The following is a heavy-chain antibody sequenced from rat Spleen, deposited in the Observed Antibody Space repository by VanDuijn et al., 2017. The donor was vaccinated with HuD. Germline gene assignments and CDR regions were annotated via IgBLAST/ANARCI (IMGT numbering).Heavy chain of an antibody. CDR1: GFTFSNFP. CDR2: ISYDGGST. J-gene: IGHJ2*01. Sequence: EVQLVESGGGLVQPGRSMKLSCAASGFTFSNFPMAWVRQAPTQGLEWVASISYDGGSTYYRDSVKGRFTISRDKAKNTQYLQMDSLRSEEMATYYWARHRLTTVDDYFDYWGQGVMVTVSS. D-gene: IGHD1-1*01. V-gene: IGHV5-46*01. CDR3: ARHRLTTVDDYFDY.